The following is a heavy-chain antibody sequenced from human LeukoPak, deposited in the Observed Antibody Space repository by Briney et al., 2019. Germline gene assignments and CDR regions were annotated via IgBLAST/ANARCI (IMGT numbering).Heavy chain of an antibody. V-gene: IGHV4-34*01. CDR3: ARGDLGCGYRGGFDY. CDR2: INHSGST. D-gene: IGHD3-10*01. Sequence: SETLSLTCAVYGVSFSGYYWSWIRQPPGKGLEWIGEINHSGSTNYNPSLKSRVTISVDTSKNQFSLKLSSVTAADTAVYYCARGDLGCGYRGGFDYWGQGTLVTVSS. J-gene: IGHJ4*02. CDR1: GVSFSGYY.